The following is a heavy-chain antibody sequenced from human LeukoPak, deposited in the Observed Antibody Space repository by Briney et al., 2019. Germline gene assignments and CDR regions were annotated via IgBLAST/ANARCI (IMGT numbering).Heavy chain of an antibody. CDR2: INPNRGGT. D-gene: IGHD6-19*01. CDR1: GYTFTGNY. CDR3: ARQASSAWYPDH. J-gene: IGHJ4*02. V-gene: IGHV1-2*02. Sequence: ASVKVSCKTSGYTFTGNYLHWVRQAPGQGLEWMGWINPNRGGTNYPQKLQGRVTMTRDTSVTTAYMELSRLTSDDTAVYYCARQASSAWYPDHWGQGTLVTVSS.